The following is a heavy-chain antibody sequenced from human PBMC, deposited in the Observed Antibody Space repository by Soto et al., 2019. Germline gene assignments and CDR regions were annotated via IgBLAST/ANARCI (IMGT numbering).Heavy chain of an antibody. J-gene: IGHJ4*02. Sequence: QVQLVQSGAEVTKPGASVKVSCKASGYTFTTYYVHWVRQAHGQGLEWMGIINPTGGSTSYAQKFQGRVTMTRDTATSTVYMELSSLRSEDTAVYYCARAADLNYDILTGYYFDYWGQGTLVTVSS. D-gene: IGHD3-9*01. CDR2: INPTGGST. CDR1: GYTFTTYY. V-gene: IGHV1-46*01. CDR3: ARAADLNYDILTGYYFDY.